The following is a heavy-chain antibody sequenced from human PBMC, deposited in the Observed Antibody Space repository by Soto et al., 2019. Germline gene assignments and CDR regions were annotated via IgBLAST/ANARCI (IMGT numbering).Heavy chain of an antibody. CDR1: GGSISSGGYY. D-gene: IGHD5-12*01. Sequence: QVQLQESGPGLVKPSQTLSLTCTVSGGSISSGGYYWSWIRQHPGKGLEWIGYIYYSGSTYYNPXXKRPVTISVDXXKXQXXLKLSSVTAADTAVYYCARGRGIVATINRSLLFDYWGQGTLVTVSS. V-gene: IGHV4-31*01. J-gene: IGHJ4*02. CDR3: ARGRGIVATINRSLLFDY. CDR2: IYYSGST.